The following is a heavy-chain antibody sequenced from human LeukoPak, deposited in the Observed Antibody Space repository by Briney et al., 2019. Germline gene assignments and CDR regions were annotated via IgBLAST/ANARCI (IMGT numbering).Heavy chain of an antibody. CDR2: IYHSGST. CDR3: ARGVVAAAGRTFDF. CDR1: GDSFSYFY. D-gene: IGHD6-13*01. V-gene: IGHV4-59*01. Sequence: PSETLYLTCTVSGDSFSYFYWSWIRQPPGKGLEWLGYIYHSGSTNYHPSLKCRVTISLDTSRNQFSLNLSPVTAADTAVYYCARGVVAAAGRTFDFWGQGTLVTVSS. J-gene: IGHJ4*02.